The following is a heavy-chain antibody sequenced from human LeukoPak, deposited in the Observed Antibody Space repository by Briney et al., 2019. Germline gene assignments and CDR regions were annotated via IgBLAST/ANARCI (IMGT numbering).Heavy chain of an antibody. J-gene: IGHJ5*02. Sequence: GESLKISCKGSGYRFSSDWIGWVRQMPGKGLEWMGIIYPGDSDTRYSPSFQGQVTISADKSISTAYLQWSSLKASDTAMYYCARKPKSRFYWFDPWGQGTLVTVSS. CDR2: IYPGDSDT. CDR3: ARKPKSRFYWFDP. V-gene: IGHV5-51*01. CDR1: GYRFSSDW. D-gene: IGHD3-10*01.